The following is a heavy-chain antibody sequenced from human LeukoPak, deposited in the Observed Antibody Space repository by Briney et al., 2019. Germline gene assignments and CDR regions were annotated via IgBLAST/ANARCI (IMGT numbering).Heavy chain of an antibody. V-gene: IGHV3-74*01. Sequence: SGGSLRLSCAASGFTLSSYWMHWVRLTPGKGLMWVSRMNNDGSSITYADSVKDRFTSSRDNAKNMVYLQMNSLRVEDTAVYYCARDGGPGSLRAFDIWGRGTMVTVSS. CDR2: MNNDGSSI. CDR3: ARDGGPGSLRAFDI. D-gene: IGHD3-10*01. CDR1: GFTLSSYW. J-gene: IGHJ3*02.